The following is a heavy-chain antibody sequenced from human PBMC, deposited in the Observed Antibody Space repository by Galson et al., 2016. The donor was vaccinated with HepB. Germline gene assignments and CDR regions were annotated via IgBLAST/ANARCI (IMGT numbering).Heavy chain of an antibody. CDR2: INQDGSEK. J-gene: IGHJ6*02. Sequence: YWMTWVRQAPGKGLEWVANINQDGSEKNSVDSMKGRFTISRDNAKNSMYLQMNTLRAEDTAVYYCARECRGWCVVGGDTTYKHDLDVRGQGTTVTVSS. D-gene: IGHD1-26*01. V-gene: IGHV3-7*03. CDR1: YW. CDR3: ARECRGWCVVGGDTTYKHDLDV.